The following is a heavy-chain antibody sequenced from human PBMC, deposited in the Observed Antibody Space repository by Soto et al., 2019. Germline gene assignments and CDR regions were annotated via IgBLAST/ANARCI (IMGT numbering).Heavy chain of an antibody. V-gene: IGHV3-23*01. CDR2: ISGSGGST. D-gene: IGHD3-22*01. CDR1: GFTFSSYA. J-gene: IGHJ4*02. Sequence: GGSLRLSCAASGFTFSSYAMSWVRQAPGKGLEWVSAISGSGGSTYYADSVKGRFTISRDNSKNTLYLQMNSLRAEDTAVYYCAKDPYYYDSSGYYYYFDYWVQGTLVTVSS. CDR3: AKDPYYYDSSGYYYYFDY.